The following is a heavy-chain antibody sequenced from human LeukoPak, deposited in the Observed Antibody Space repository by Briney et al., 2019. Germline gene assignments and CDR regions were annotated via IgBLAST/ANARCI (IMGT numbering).Heavy chain of an antibody. CDR1: GFSFEDYS. CDR2: ISSSRSYI. D-gene: IGHD3-22*01. CDR3: ARLVSGHYYDSSGYYFDAFDI. Sequence: GGSLRLSCAASGFSFEDYSMNWVRQAPGKGLEWVSSISSSRSYIYNADSVKGRFTISRDNAKNSLYLQMNSLRAEDTAVYYCARLVSGHYYDSSGYYFDAFDIWGQGTMVTVSS. J-gene: IGHJ3*02. V-gene: IGHV3-21*01.